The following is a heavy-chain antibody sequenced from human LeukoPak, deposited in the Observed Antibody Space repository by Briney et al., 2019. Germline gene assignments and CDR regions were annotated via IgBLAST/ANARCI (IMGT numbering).Heavy chain of an antibody. J-gene: IGHJ5*02. D-gene: IGHD6-13*01. CDR3: AKDPYSSSWKNWFDP. CDR1: GFTFSSYA. CDR2: ISGSGGST. V-gene: IGHV3-23*01. Sequence: AGGSLRLSCAASGFTFSSYAMSWVRQAPGKGLEWVSAISGSGGSTYYADSVKGRFTISRDNSKNTLYLQMNSLRAEDTAVYYCAKDPYSSSWKNWFDPWGQGTLVTVSS.